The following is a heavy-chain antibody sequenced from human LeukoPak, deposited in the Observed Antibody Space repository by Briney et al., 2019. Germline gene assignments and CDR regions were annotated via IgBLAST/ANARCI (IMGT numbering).Heavy chain of an antibody. Sequence: ASVKVSCKASGYTFTSYGISWVRQAPGQGLEWMGWISAYNGNTNYAQKLKGRVTMTTDTSTSTAYMELRSLRSDDTAVYYCARVPFIAAAGTFPSYYYGMDVWGQGTTVTVSS. V-gene: IGHV1-18*01. CDR2: ISAYNGNT. J-gene: IGHJ6*02. D-gene: IGHD6-13*01. CDR3: ARVPFIAAAGTFPSYYYGMDV. CDR1: GYTFTSYG.